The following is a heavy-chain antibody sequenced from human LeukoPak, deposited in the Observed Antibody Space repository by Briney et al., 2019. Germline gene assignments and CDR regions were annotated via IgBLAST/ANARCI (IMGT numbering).Heavy chain of an antibody. J-gene: IGHJ4*02. Sequence: ETLSLTCTVSGGSISSSGYYWGWIRQPPGKGLEWIGSIYYSGNTYYNPSLKSRVTISVDTSKNQFSLKLSSVTAADTAVYYCVRPNYYDSSGYWNWGQGTLVTVSS. CDR1: GGSISSSGYY. V-gene: IGHV4-39*01. CDR3: VRPNYYDSSGYWN. D-gene: IGHD3-22*01. CDR2: IYYSGNT.